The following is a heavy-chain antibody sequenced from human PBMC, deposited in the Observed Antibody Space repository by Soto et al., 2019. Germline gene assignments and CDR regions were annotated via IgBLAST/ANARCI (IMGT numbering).Heavy chain of an antibody. V-gene: IGHV4-61*01. CDR3: ARDYLNGDYYYGMDV. CDR1: GCSISSGCYY. CDR2: IYYSGST. D-gene: IGHD4-17*01. J-gene: IGHJ6*02. Sequence: KTSETLSLRCTVSGCSISSGCYYWSWIRQHPGKGLEWIGYIYYSGSTYYNPSLKSRVTISVDTSKNQFSLKLSSVTAADTAVYYCARDYLNGDYYYGMDVWGQGTTVTVSS.